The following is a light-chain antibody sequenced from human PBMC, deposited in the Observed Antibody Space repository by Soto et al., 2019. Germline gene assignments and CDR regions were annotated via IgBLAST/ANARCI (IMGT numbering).Light chain of an antibody. CDR3: QHYNSYSEA. J-gene: IGKJ1*01. CDR1: HSISSW. V-gene: IGKV1-5*01. Sequence: DIQMTQSPSTLSSSVGERVTITCRGIHSISSWLAWYQQKPGKAPKLLIYDASSLESGVPSRFSGSGSGTEFTLTISSLQPDDFATYYCQHYNSYSEAFGQGTKVEIK. CDR2: DAS.